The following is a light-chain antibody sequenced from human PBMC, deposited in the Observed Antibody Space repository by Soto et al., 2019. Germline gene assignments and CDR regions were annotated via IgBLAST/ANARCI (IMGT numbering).Light chain of an antibody. CDR3: QQYNNWPQT. CDR1: QTIRSS. CDR2: GAS. V-gene: IGKV3-15*01. Sequence: EVVMTQSPATLSVSLGERATLSCRASQTIRSSLAGDQQKPGQAPRLLIYGASTRATEIPARFGGSGSGTEFTLTDSSLQSEDSAIYYCQQYNNWPQTFGQGTKVEIK. J-gene: IGKJ1*01.